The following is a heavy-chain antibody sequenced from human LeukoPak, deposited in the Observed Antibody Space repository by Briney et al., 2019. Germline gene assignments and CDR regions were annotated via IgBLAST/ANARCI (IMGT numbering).Heavy chain of an antibody. CDR1: GGSFSGYY. J-gene: IGHJ4*02. V-gene: IGHV4-34*01. CDR3: ARDRVSWHYFDC. Sequence: SETLSLTCAVYGGSFSGYYWSWIRQPPGKGLEWIGEINHSGSTNYNPSLKSRVTISVDTSKNQFSLKVTSVTAADTAMYYCARDRVSWHYFDCWGQGTLLTVSS. D-gene: IGHD3-16*02. CDR2: INHSGST.